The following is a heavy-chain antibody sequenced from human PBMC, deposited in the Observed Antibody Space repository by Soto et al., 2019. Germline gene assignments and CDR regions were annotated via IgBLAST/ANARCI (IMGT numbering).Heavy chain of an antibody. CDR2: VSTNDDRT. Sequence: QVQLVQSGPEVKMPGASVKVSCKPSGYIFTAYGLAWLRQAPGQRPEWMGWVSTNDDRTNYAQKFQGRVTMTTDRSTTTTSMELRSLRPDDTAVYHCARELNTESSAYYSFAFWGQGTLVSVSS. CDR1: GYIFTAYG. J-gene: IGHJ4*02. V-gene: IGHV1-18*01. D-gene: IGHD3-22*01. CDR3: ARELNTESSAYYSFAF.